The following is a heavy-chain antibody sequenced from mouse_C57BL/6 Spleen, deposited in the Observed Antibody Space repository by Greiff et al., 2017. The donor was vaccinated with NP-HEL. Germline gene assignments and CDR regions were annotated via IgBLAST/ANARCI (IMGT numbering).Heavy chain of an antibody. Sequence: QVQLQQSGAELVRPGTSVKVSCKASGYAFTNYLIEWVKQRPGQGLEWIGVINPGSGGTNYNEKFKGKATLTADKSSSTAYMQLSSLTSEDSAVYFCARCYYDYDDAMDYWGQGTSVTVSS. V-gene: IGHV1-54*01. J-gene: IGHJ4*01. CDR1: GYAFTNYL. CDR3: ARCYYDYDDAMDY. D-gene: IGHD2-4*01. CDR2: INPGSGGT.